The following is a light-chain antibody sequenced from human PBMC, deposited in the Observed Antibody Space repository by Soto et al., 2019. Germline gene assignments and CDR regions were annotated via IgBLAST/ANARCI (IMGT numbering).Light chain of an antibody. CDR1: QSVRSSF. CDR2: GPS. CDR3: QQYGGSVT. V-gene: IGKV3-20*01. Sequence: EIALTQSPGTLSLSRGESASLSCRASQSVRSSFFAWYQQKPGQAPRLLIYGPSTRATGIPDRFSGSGSGTDFTLTISRLEPVDFAVYYCQQYGGSVTFGGGTKVEIK. J-gene: IGKJ4*01.